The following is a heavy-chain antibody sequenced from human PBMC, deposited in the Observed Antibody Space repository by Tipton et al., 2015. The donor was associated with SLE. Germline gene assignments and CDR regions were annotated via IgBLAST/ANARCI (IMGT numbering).Heavy chain of an antibody. CDR1: GFTFSNAW. D-gene: IGHD6-13*01. CDR2: IRQDAVET. Sequence: SLRLSCAASGFTFSNAWMSWVRHAPGKGLEWVANIRQDAVETYYMDSVKGRFSIFRDNDRNSVYLQMNSLRAEDTAIYYCARMGGTGYSSSWFNSWGQGIQVTVSS. J-gene: IGHJ5*01. CDR3: ARMGGTGYSSSWFNS. V-gene: IGHV3-7*01.